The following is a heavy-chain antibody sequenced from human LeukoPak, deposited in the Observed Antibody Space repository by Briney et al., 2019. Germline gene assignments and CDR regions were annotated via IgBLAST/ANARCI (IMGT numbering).Heavy chain of an antibody. CDR2: IRNDGTKK. CDR1: GFTFSTSG. V-gene: IGHV3-30*02. D-gene: IGHD3-22*01. J-gene: IGHJ4*02. CDR3: ASQYYYDSSGHFRERDY. Sequence: GGSLRLSCAASGFTFSTSGMHWVRQSPGKGLDWVAFIRNDGTKKNYADSVKGRFTISRDNSKNTLDLQMNSLGAEDTAVYYCASQYYYDSSGHFRERDYWGQGTLVTVSS.